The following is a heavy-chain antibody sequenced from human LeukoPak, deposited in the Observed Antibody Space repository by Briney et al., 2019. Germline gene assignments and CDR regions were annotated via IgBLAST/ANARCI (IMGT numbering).Heavy chain of an antibody. CDR3: ARGWSMIVVVAAPGYYFDY. J-gene: IGHJ4*02. D-gene: IGHD3-22*01. V-gene: IGHV4-34*01. CDR1: GGYFRDYH. CDR2: INHSGST. Sequence: SETLSLTRSVYGGYFRDYHWSWIRQPPGKGLEWIGEINHSGSTNYNPSLKSRVTISVDTSKNQFSLKLSSVTAADTAVYYCARGWSMIVVVAAPGYYFDYWGQGTLVTVSS.